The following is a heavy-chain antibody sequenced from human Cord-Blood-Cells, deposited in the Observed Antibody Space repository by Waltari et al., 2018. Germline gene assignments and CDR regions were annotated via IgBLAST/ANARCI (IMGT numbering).Heavy chain of an antibody. J-gene: IGHJ4*02. CDR1: GFTFSSYG. Sequence: QVQLVESGGGVVQPGWSLRLSWAASGFTFSSYGIHWVRQAPATGLEWVAVIWYDGSNKYYADSVKGRFTISRDNSKNTLYLQMNSLRAEDTAVYYCARDSSLRFITMVQGVIDYWGQGTLVTVSS. CDR3: ARDSSLRFITMVQGVIDY. D-gene: IGHD3-10*01. CDR2: IWYDGSNK. V-gene: IGHV3-33*01.